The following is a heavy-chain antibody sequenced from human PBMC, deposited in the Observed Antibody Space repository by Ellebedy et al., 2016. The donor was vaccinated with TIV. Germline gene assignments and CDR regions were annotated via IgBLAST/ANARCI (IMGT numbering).Heavy chain of an antibody. D-gene: IGHD3-16*01. CDR3: VKAWGD. Sequence: GESLKISCAASGFPVSNHYMSWVRQAPGKGLEWVSLIYSGGSTYYADSVKGRFTISRDNSKNTLYLQMSSLRPEDTAVYYCVKAWGDWGQGTLVTVSS. V-gene: IGHV3-53*05. J-gene: IGHJ4*02. CDR2: IYSGGST. CDR1: GFPVSNHY.